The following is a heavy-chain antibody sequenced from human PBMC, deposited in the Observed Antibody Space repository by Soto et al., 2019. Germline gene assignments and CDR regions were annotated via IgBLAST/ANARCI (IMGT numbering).Heavy chain of an antibody. J-gene: IGHJ4*02. D-gene: IGHD3-10*01. CDR3: ARAPSGLLWFGESPWYFDY. Sequence: EVQLVESGGGLVQPGGSLRLSCAASGFTVSSNYMSWVRQAPGTGLEWVSVIYSGGSTYYADSVKGRFTISRDNSKNTLYLQMNSLRAEDTAVYYCARAPSGLLWFGESPWYFDYWGQGTLVTVSS. CDR2: IYSGGST. V-gene: IGHV3-66*01. CDR1: GFTVSSNY.